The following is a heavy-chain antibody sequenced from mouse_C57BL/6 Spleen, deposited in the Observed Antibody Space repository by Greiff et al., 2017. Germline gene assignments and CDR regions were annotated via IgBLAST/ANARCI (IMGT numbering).Heavy chain of an antibody. CDR2: IYPGSGNT. CDR1: GYTFTDYY. CDR3: ARETYGRGNY. Sequence: QVQLKESGAELVRPGASVKLSCKASGYTFTDYYINWVKQRPGQGLEWIARIYPGSGNTYYNEKFKGKATLTAEKSSSTAYMQLSSLTSEDSAVYFCARETYGRGNYWGQGTTLTVSS. V-gene: IGHV1-76*01. J-gene: IGHJ2*01. D-gene: IGHD2-1*01.